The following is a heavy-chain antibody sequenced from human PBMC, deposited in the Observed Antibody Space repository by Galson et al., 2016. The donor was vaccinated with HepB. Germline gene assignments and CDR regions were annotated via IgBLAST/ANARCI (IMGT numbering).Heavy chain of an antibody. Sequence: SLRLSCAPSGFIFSIYSMHWVRQAPGKGLEYVSGISDNGGNTHYADSVKGRFTISRDNSGNTLYLQMNSLKSEDTALYYCVKSTWGWFEVVFDYWGQGTLVTVSS. CDR3: VKSTWGWFEVVFDY. J-gene: IGHJ4*02. CDR2: ISDNGGNT. CDR1: GFIFSIYS. V-gene: IGHV3-64D*08. D-gene: IGHD7-27*01.